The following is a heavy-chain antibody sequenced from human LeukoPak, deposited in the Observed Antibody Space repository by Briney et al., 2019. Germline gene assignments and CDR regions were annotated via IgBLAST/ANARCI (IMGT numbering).Heavy chain of an antibody. D-gene: IGHD2-15*01. CDR2: IYYSGST. Sequence: KPSETLSLTCTVSGGSISSYYWSWIRQPPGKGLEWIGYIYYSGSTNYNPSLKSRVTISVDTSKNQFSLKLSPVTAADTAVYYCARLGGGYFDYWGQGTLVTVSS. CDR3: ARLGGGYFDY. CDR1: GGSISSYY. V-gene: IGHV4-59*01. J-gene: IGHJ4*02.